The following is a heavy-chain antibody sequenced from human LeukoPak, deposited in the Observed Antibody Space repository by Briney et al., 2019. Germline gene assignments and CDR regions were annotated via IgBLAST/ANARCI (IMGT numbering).Heavy chain of an antibody. D-gene: IGHD3-22*01. J-gene: IGHJ1*01. V-gene: IGHV3-48*03. CDR3: ARDTYYYDSSGLITEYFQH. CDR1: GFTFSSYE. Sequence: GGSLRLSCAASGFTFSSYEMNWVRQAPGKGLEWVSYISSSGSTIYYADSVKGRFTISRDNAKNSLYLQMNSLRAEDTAVYYCARDTYYYDSSGLITEYFQHWGQGTLVTVSS. CDR2: ISSSGSTI.